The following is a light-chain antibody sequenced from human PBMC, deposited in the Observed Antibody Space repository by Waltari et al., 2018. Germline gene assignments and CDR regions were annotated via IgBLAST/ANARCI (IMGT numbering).Light chain of an antibody. CDR2: WAS. CDR3: HQYYSSPWT. Sequence: DIVMTLSPDSLAVSLGERATINRKSSQSVLYSSNNKNCLAWYQQKPGQPPKLLIYWASTRESGVPDRFSGSGSGTDFTLTISSLQAEDVAVYYCHQYYSSPWTFGQGTKVEI. CDR1: QSVLYSSNNKNC. V-gene: IGKV4-1*01. J-gene: IGKJ1*01.